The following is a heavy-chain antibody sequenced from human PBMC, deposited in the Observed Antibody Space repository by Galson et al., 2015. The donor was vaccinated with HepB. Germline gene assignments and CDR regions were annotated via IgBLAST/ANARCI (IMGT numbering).Heavy chain of an antibody. Sequence: QSGAEVKKPGESLRISCKGSGYSFTSYWISWVRQMPGKGLEWMGRIDPSDSYTNYSPSFQGHVTISADKSISTAYLQWSSLRASDTAMYYCARIAEDEVVVPAATGMDVWGQGTTVTVSS. CDR3: ARIAEDEVVVPAATGMDV. D-gene: IGHD2-2*01. J-gene: IGHJ6*02. CDR2: IDPSDSYT. V-gene: IGHV5-10-1*01. CDR1: GYSFTSYW.